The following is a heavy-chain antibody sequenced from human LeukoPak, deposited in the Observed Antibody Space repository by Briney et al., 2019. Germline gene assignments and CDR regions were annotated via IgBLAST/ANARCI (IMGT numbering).Heavy chain of an antibody. CDR2: ISGSGGST. CDR1: GFTFSSYA. D-gene: IGHD3-3*01. CDR3: AKGGSELYYDFWSGYSKHFDY. Sequence: GGSLRLSCAASGFTFSSYAMSWVRQAPGKGLEWVSAISGSGGSTYYADSVKGRFTISRDNSKNTLCLQMNSLRAEDTAVYYCAKGGSELYYDFWSGYSKHFDYWGQGTLVTVSS. J-gene: IGHJ4*02. V-gene: IGHV3-23*01.